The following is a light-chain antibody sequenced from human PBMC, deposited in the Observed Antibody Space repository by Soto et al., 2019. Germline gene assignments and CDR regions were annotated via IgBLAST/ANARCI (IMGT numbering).Light chain of an antibody. V-gene: IGLV2-14*01. CDR1: SSDVGGYNY. J-gene: IGLJ1*01. Sequence: QSALTQPASVSGSPGQSITISCTGTSSDVGGYNYVSWYQQYPGKAPKLMIYDVSNRPSGVSNRFSGSKSGNTASLTISGLQAEDESDYYCSSYTGSSTYVFGTRTKLTVL. CDR2: DVS. CDR3: SSYTGSSTYV.